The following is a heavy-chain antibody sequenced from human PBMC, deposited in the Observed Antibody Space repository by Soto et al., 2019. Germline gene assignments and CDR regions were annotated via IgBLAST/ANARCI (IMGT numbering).Heavy chain of an antibody. CDR3: VRDDAFDL. J-gene: IGHJ3*01. Sequence: EVQLVESGGGLVQPGRSLRISCAASGFTFDAYPMHWVRQAPGRGLEWVAGLAWDGGSIEYVDSVEGRFTISRDNAKNSIYLQMSSLIVEDTALYYCVRDDAFDLWGQGKQVTVSS. V-gene: IGHV3-9*01. CDR1: GFTFDAYP. CDR2: LAWDGGSI.